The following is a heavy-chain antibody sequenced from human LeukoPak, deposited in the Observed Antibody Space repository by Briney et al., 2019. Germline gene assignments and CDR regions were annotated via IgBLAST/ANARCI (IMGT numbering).Heavy chain of an antibody. Sequence: SETLSLTCTVSGGSISSGDSYWSWIRQHPGKGLECIGYIYYSGSTYYNPSLKSRVIISVDTSKNQFSLKLSSVTAADTAVYYCARVYKYYDSSGYYPDYGMDVCSQGTTVTVSS. CDR2: IYYSGST. CDR1: GGSISSGDSY. CDR3: ARVYKYYDSSGYYPDYGMDV. D-gene: IGHD3-22*01. V-gene: IGHV4-31*03. J-gene: IGHJ6*02.